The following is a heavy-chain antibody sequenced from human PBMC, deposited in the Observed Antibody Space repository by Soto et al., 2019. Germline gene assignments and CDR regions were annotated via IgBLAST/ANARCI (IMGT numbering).Heavy chain of an antibody. CDR2: IKGDGSEK. V-gene: IGHV3-7*01. Sequence: GGSLRLSCVASGFTFKTYWMNWVRQAPGKGLEWLATIKGDGSEKYYVDSLKGRFTISRDNAKNSLYLQMNSLRGDDTAVYYCARDSAYSRDSWGQGTRVTVSS. D-gene: IGHD3-22*01. CDR1: GFTFKTYW. CDR3: ARDSAYSRDS. J-gene: IGHJ5*01.